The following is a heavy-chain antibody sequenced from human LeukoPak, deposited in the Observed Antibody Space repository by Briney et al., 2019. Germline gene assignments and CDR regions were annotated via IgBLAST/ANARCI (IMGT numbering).Heavy chain of an antibody. Sequence: ASVKVSCKASGYTFTSYAINWVRQATGQGLEWMGWMNPNSGNTGYAQKFQGRVTMTRNTSISTAYMELGSLRSEDTAVYYCARRASIVGATTFGYWGQGTLVTVSS. CDR1: GYTFTSYA. CDR3: ARRASIVGATTFGY. CDR2: MNPNSGNT. D-gene: IGHD1-26*01. V-gene: IGHV1-8*01. J-gene: IGHJ4*02.